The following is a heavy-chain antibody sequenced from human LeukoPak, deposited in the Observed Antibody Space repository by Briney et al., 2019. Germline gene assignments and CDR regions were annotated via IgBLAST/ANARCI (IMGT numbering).Heavy chain of an antibody. J-gene: IGHJ4*02. CDR1: GGSISSYY. V-gene: IGHV4-59*01. D-gene: IGHD2-15*01. CDR2: IYYSGST. Sequence: SETLSLTCTVSGGSISSYYWSWIRQPPGKGLEWIGYIYYSGSTNYNPSLKSRVTISVDTSKNQFSLKLSSVTAADTAVYHCARATVADYYFDYWGQGTLVTVSS. CDR3: ARATVADYYFDY.